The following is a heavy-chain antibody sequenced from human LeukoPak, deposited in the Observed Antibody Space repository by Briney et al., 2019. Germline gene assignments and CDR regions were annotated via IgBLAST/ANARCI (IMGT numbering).Heavy chain of an antibody. J-gene: IGHJ6*02. D-gene: IGHD5-12*01. Sequence: NPLRSLRLSCAASGFTFSSYSMNWVRQAPPQGPESASSISTSSSYIYYPAFENGRFTISSNYAKNSLYLQMNSTRAEDTAVYYCARIIPFDYIVATFFVGIDVWGQGTTVTAAS. CDR3: ARIIPFDYIVATFFVGIDV. CDR2: ISTSSSYI. CDR1: GFTFSSYS. V-gene: IGHV3-21*01.